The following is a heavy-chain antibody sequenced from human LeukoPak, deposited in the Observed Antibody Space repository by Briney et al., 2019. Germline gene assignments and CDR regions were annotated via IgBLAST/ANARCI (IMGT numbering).Heavy chain of an antibody. D-gene: IGHD5-18*01. CDR3: ARYGDSYGSKGKGAFDI. CDR1: GFSFSDYY. CDR2: ISSSSSYT. V-gene: IGHV3-11*06. Sequence: GSLRLSCAASGFSFSDYYMSWIRQAPGKGLEWVSYISSSSSYTNYADSAKGRFTISRDNAKNSLYLQMNSLRAEDTAVYYCARYGDSYGSKGKGAFDIWGQGTMVTVSS. J-gene: IGHJ3*02.